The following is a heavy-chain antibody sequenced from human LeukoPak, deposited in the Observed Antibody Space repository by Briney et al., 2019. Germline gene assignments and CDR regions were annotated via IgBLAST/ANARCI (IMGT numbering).Heavy chain of an antibody. CDR1: GFTFSSYA. Sequence: GGSLRLSCAASGFTFSSYAMHWVRQAPGKGREWVVVISYDGSNKYYADSVKGGFTISRDNSKNTLYLQMNSLRAEDTAVYYCAREDYYDSSGPFDYWGQGTLVTVSS. CDR3: AREDYYDSSGPFDY. CDR2: ISYDGSNK. J-gene: IGHJ4*02. D-gene: IGHD3-22*01. V-gene: IGHV3-30-3*01.